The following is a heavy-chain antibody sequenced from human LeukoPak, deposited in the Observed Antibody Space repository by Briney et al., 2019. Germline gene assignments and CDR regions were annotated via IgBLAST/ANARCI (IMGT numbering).Heavy chain of an antibody. V-gene: IGHV3-9*01. Sequence: GGSLRLSCAASGFTFDDYAMHWVRQAPGKGLEWVSGISWNSGSIGYADSVKGRFTISRDNAKNSLYLQMNSLRAEDTALYYCAKGRWLPSGNWFDPWGQGTLVTVSS. CDR3: AKGRWLPSGNWFDP. D-gene: IGHD6-19*01. CDR1: GFTFDDYA. CDR2: ISWNSGSI. J-gene: IGHJ5*02.